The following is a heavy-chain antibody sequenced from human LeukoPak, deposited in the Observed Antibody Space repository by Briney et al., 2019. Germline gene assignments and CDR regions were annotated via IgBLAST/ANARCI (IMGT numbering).Heavy chain of an antibody. CDR1: GFTFIKYS. CDR3: AKDGITMIVVVIPFDY. D-gene: IGHD3-22*01. V-gene: IGHV3-23*01. CDR2: ITGSGAFT. J-gene: IGHJ4*02. Sequence: GGSLRLSCAASGFTFIKYSMTWVRQAPGKGLEWVSAITGSGAFTDYADSVKGRFTISRDNSKNTLYLQMNSLRAEDTAVYYCAKDGITMIVVVIPFDYWGQGTLVTVSS.